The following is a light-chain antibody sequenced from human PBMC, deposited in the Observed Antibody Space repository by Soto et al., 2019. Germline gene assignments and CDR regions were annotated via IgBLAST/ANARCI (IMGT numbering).Light chain of an antibody. J-gene: IGLJ1*01. CDR3: SSYGGPNNSNYV. CDR1: SSDVGAYNY. V-gene: IGLV2-8*01. Sequence: QSALTQPPSASGSPGQSVTISCTGTSSDVGAYNYVSWYQQHPGKAPKLMISEVNKRPSGVPDRFSGSKSGNTASLTVSGLQTEDEADYYCSSYGGPNNSNYVFGTGTQLTVL. CDR2: EVN.